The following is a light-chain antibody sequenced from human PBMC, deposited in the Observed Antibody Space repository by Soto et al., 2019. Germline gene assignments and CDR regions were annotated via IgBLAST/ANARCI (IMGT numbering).Light chain of an antibody. CDR1: QSVISNF. CDR3: QQRSNWPPFT. J-gene: IGKJ5*01. Sequence: EIVLTQSPGTLSLSPGERATLSCRASQSVISNFLAWYQQKPGQAPRLLIYAASSRATGIPDRFSGSGSVADFTLTISRLEPEDFAVYYCQQRSNWPPFTFGQGTRLEIK. V-gene: IGKV3D-20*02. CDR2: AAS.